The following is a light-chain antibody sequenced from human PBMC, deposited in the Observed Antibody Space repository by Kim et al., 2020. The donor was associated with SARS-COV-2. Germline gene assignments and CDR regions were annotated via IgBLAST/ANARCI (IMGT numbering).Light chain of an antibody. CDR1: QSVTSSY. J-gene: IGKJ3*01. V-gene: IGKV3-20*01. CDR2: GAS. Sequence: EIVLTQSPGTLSLSPGERASLSCRASQSVTSSYLVWYQQKPGQAPRLLFYGASSRATGIPDRFSGSGSGTDFTLTISRLEPEDFALYYGQVGFAFGPRTKVWIK. CDR3: QVGFA.